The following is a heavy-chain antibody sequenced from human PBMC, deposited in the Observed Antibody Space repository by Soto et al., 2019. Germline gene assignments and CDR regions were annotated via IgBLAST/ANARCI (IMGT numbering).Heavy chain of an antibody. Sequence: GGSLRLSCAASGFTFSSYGMHWVRQAPGKGLEWVAVIWYDGSNKYYADSVKGRFTISRDNSKNTLYLQMNSLRAEDTAVYYCARDVDQYGDYFFDYWGQGTLVTVSS. CDR3: ARDVDQYGDYFFDY. J-gene: IGHJ4*02. CDR1: GFTFSSYG. CDR2: IWYDGSNK. D-gene: IGHD4-17*01. V-gene: IGHV3-33*01.